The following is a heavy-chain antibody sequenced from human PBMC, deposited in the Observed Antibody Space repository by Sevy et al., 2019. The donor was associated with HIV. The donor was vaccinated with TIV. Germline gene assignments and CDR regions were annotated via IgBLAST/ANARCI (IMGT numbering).Heavy chain of an antibody. V-gene: IGHV3-33*01. J-gene: IGHJ6*02. CDR1: GFTFSSYG. Sequence: GGSLRLSCAASGFTFSSYGMHWVRQAPGKGLEWVAVIWYDGSNKYYADSVKGRFTISRDNSKNTLYLQMNSLRAEDTAVSYGARESGARPRYYDCYGMDVWGQGTMVTVSS. D-gene: IGHD6-6*01. CDR2: IWYDGSNK. CDR3: ARESGARPRYYDCYGMDV.